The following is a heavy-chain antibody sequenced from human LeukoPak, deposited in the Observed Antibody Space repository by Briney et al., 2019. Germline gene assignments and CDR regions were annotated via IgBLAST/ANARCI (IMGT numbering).Heavy chain of an antibody. Sequence: SETLSLTCTVSGGSISSSSYYWGWIRQPPGKGLEWIGSIYYSGSTYYNPSLKSRVTISEDTSKNQFSLNLTSVTAADTAVYYCARRGYCSSTTCYAGGGFDYWGQGTLVTVSS. CDR2: IYYSGST. V-gene: IGHV4-39*01. CDR1: GGSISSSSYY. J-gene: IGHJ4*02. D-gene: IGHD2-2*01. CDR3: ARRGYCSSTTCYAGGGFDY.